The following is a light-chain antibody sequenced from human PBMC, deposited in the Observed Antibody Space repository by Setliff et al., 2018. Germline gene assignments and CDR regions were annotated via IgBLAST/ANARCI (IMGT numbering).Light chain of an antibody. CDR3: CSYAGSYTS. Sequence: QSALTQPRSVSGSPGQSVTISCTGTSSDVGGYNYVSWYQQHPGKAPKLMIYDVSKRPSGVPDRFSGSKSGNTASLTISGLQAEDEADYYCCSYAGSYTSFGGGTKSPS. CDR1: SSDVGGYNY. J-gene: IGLJ2*01. CDR2: DVS. V-gene: IGLV2-11*01.